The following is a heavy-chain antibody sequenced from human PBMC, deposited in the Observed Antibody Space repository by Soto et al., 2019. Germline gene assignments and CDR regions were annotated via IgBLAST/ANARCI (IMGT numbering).Heavy chain of an antibody. CDR3: ARHQGYSYAVYYYYYGMDV. D-gene: IGHD5-18*01. V-gene: IGHV4-39*01. J-gene: IGHJ6*02. CDR1: GGSISSSSYY. CDR2: IYYSGST. Sequence: SETLSLTCTVSGGSISSSSYYWGWIRQPPGKGLEWIGSIYYSGSTYYNPSLKSRVTISVDTSKNQFSLKLSSVTAADTAVYYCARHQGYSYAVYYYYYGMDVWGQGTTVTVSS.